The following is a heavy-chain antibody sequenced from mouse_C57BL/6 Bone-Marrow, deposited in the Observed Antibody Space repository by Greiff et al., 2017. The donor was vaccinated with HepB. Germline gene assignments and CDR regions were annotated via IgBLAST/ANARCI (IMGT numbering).Heavy chain of an antibody. CDR3: TGEQYFDY. J-gene: IGHJ2*01. CDR1: GFTFSNYW. V-gene: IGHV6-3*01. CDR2: IRLKSDNYAT. Sequence: EVKLQESGGGLVQPGGSMKLSCVASGFTFSNYWMNWVRQSPEKGLEWVAQIRLKSDNYATHYAESVKGRFTISRDDSKSRVYLQMNNLSAEDTGIYYCTGEQYFDYWGQGTTLTVSS.